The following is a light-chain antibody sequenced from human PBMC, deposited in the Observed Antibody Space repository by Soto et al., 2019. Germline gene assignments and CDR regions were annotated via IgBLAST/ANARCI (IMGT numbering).Light chain of an antibody. CDR2: DVS. J-gene: IGLJ1*01. CDR3: SSYTSSSTPIYV. V-gene: IGLV2-14*01. Sequence: QSALTQPASVSGPPGQSITISCTGTSSDVGGYNYVSWYQQHPGKAPKLMIYDVSNRPSGVSNRFSGSKSGNTASLTISGLQAEDEADYYCSSYTSSSTPIYVFGTGTKVTVL. CDR1: SSDVGGYNY.